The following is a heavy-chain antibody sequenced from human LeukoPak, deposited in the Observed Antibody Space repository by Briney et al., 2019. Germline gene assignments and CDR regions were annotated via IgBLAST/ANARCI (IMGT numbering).Heavy chain of an antibody. Sequence: GGSLRLSCAASGFTFSSYWMHWVRHAPGKGLVWVSRINTDGSSTSYADSVKGRFTISRDNAKKTLYLQMNSLRAEDTAVYYCARDAGRIRGYCSGGSCYPNFDYWGQGTLVTVSS. CDR2: INTDGSST. CDR3: ARDAGRIRGYCSGGSCYPNFDY. D-gene: IGHD2-15*01. CDR1: GFTFSSYW. V-gene: IGHV3-74*01. J-gene: IGHJ4*02.